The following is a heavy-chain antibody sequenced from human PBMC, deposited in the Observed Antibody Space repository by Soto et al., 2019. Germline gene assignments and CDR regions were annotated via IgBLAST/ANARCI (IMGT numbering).Heavy chain of an antibody. CDR3: ARDLNTVTTAYSPL. CDR1: GFTFNTYS. D-gene: IGHD4-17*01. J-gene: IGHJ1*01. CDR2: ISSSSSYI. Sequence: EVQLVESGGGLVKPGGSLRLSCAASGFTFNTYSMNWVRQAPGKGLEWVSSISSSSSYIYYADSVKGRFTISRDNAKNSLYLQINSLRAEDTAVYYCARDLNTVTTAYSPLGGQATLVTVSS. V-gene: IGHV3-21*01.